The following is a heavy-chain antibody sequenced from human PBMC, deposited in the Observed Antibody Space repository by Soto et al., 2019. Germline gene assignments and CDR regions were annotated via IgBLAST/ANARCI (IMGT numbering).Heavy chain of an antibody. Sequence: GESLKISCTTSGFTFGDYAMSWFRQAPGKGLEWIGYIRSNTYGGTTEYAASVKGRFTISRDDSKRVAHLQMNSLETEDTAVYFCARRKYLDYWGQGTLVTVSS. CDR3: ARRKYLDY. V-gene: IGHV3-49*03. CDR2: IRSNTYGGTT. J-gene: IGHJ4*02. D-gene: IGHD6-6*01. CDR1: GFTFGDYA.